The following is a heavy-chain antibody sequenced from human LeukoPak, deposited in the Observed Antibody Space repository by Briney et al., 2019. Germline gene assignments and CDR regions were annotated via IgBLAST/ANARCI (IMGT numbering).Heavy chain of an antibody. CDR1: DYTFTSYG. CDR3: AREGYYDILTGSPFDY. CDR2: ISAYNGNT. D-gene: IGHD3-9*01. Sequence: GASVKVSCKASDYTFTSYGISWVRQAPGQGLEWMGWISAYNGNTNYAQKLQGRVTMATDTSTSTAYMELRSLRSDDTAVYYCAREGYYDILTGSPFDYWGQGTLVTVSS. J-gene: IGHJ4*02. V-gene: IGHV1-18*01.